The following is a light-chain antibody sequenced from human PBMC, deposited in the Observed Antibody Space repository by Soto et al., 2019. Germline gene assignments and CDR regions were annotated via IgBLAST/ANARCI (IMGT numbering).Light chain of an antibody. CDR3: QQRNIWPPVT. Sequence: EIVLTQSPATLSLSPGERATLSCRASPSVTNFLAWYQQKPGQATRLIIYGAFNRATGIPARFSGSGSGTDFTLTISSLEPEDSAAYYCQQRNIWPPVTFGQGTRLEIK. CDR2: GAF. CDR1: PSVTNF. V-gene: IGKV3-11*01. J-gene: IGKJ5*01.